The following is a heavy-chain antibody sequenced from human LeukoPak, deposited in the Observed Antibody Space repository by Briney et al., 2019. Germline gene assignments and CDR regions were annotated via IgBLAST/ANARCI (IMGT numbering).Heavy chain of an antibody. J-gene: IGHJ3*02. CDR1: GGSISITTGRYY. D-gene: IGHD3-10*01. Sequence: PSQTLSLTCTVSGGSISITTGRYYWSWIRQPPGKGLEWIGYISYSGDTYYNPSLKSRVSTSVDTSKSQFSLKMSSVTAADTAVYYCATTSKYIGSGRDDSFDIWGQGTMVTVSS. CDR2: ISYSGDT. V-gene: IGHV4-30-4*01. CDR3: ATTSKYIGSGRDDSFDI.